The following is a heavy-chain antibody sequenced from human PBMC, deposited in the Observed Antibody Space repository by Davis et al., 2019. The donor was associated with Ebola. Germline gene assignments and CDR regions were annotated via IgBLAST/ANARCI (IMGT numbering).Heavy chain of an antibody. CDR3: AKGLTSVNDNWFDP. CDR1: GFTFSTYG. Sequence: GGSLRLSCAASGFTFSTYGMHWVRQAPGMGLEWVALIRPDGSYYQYSDSVKGRFTISRDNFKNTLFLQMNSLRVEDTAVYYCAKGLTSVNDNWFDPWGRGTLVTVSS. J-gene: IGHJ5*02. V-gene: IGHV3-30*02. CDR2: IRPDGSYY. D-gene: IGHD2-8*01.